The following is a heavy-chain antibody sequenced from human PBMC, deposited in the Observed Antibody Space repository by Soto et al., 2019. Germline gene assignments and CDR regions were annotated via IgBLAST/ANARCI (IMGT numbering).Heavy chain of an antibody. D-gene: IGHD3-3*01. CDR2: IKSKTDGGTT. CDR1: GFTFSNAW. J-gene: IGHJ6*02. CDR3: TRWSGLYYGMDV. V-gene: IGHV3-15*07. Sequence: GGSLRLSCAASGFTFSNAWMNWVRQAPGKGLEWVGRIKSKTDGGTTDYAAPVKGRFTISRDDSKNTLYLQMNSLKTEDTAVYYCTRWSGLYYGMDVWGQGTTVTVSS.